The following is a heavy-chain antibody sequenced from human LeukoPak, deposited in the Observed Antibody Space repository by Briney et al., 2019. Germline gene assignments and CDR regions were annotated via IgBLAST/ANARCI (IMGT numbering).Heavy chain of an antibody. CDR1: GFTFSDYY. D-gene: IGHD3-9*01. CDR2: IISSSSYT. J-gene: IGHJ4*02. CDR3: ARVLMYYDILTGSYYFDY. V-gene: IGHV3-11*06. Sequence: GGSLRLSCAASGFTFSDYYMSWIRQAPGKGLEWVSYIISSSSYTNYADSVKGRFTISRDNAKNSLYLQMNSLRAEDTAVYYCARVLMYYDILTGSYYFDYWGQGTLVTVSS.